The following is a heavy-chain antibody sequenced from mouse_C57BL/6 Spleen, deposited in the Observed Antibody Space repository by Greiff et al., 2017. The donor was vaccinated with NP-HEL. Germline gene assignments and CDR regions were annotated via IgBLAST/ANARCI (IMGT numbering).Heavy chain of an antibody. J-gene: IGHJ1*03. CDR3: ARSDYSLDFDV. V-gene: IGHV1-26*01. CDR1: GYTFTDYY. Sequence: EVMLQQSGPELVKPGASVKISCKASGYTFTDYYMNWVKQSHGKSLEWIGDINPNNGGTSYNQKFKGKATLTVDKSSSTAYMELRSLTSEDSAVYYCARSDYSLDFDVWGTGTTVTVSS. D-gene: IGHD2-12*01. CDR2: INPNNGGT.